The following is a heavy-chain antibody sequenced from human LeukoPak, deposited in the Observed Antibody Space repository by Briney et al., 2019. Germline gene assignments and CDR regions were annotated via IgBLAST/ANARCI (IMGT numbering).Heavy chain of an antibody. J-gene: IGHJ4*02. CDR2: LHSGGDT. CDR3: AKIPKGGYFDC. Sequence: GGSLRLSCAASGFAVSSNYMSWVRQAPGKGLEWVSVLHSGGDTYYADSVKGRFTISRDNSKNTLYLQMNSLRAEDTAVYYCAKIPKGGYFDCWGQGTLVTVSS. D-gene: IGHD2-2*01. V-gene: IGHV3-53*01. CDR1: GFAVSSNY.